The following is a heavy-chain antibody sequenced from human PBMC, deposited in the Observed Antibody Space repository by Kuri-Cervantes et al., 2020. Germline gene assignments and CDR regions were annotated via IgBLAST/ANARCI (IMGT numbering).Heavy chain of an antibody. CDR2: IIPIFGTA. D-gene: IGHD5-12*01. J-gene: IGHJ6*03. V-gene: IGHV1-69*13. CDR1: GGTFSSYA. CDR3: ARGRGIVATFDYYYMDV. Sequence: SVKVSCKASGGTFSSYAISWVRQAPGQGLEWMGGIIPIFGTANYAQKSQGRVTITADESTSTAYMELSSLRSEDTAVYYCARGRGIVATFDYYYMDVWGKGTTVTVSS.